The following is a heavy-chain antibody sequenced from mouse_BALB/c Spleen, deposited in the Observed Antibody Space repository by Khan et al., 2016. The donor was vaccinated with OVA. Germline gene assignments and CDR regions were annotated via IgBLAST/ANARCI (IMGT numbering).Heavy chain of an antibody. J-gene: IGHJ4*01. CDR3: ARDAGRY. CDR1: GYTFPEYT. V-gene: IGHV1-18*01. D-gene: IGHD3-3*01. Sequence: EVQLQESGPELVKPGASVKISCKTSGYTFPEYTVHWVKQSLGKSLDWIGVINPKNGGTAYNQKFKGKATLTVDKSSSTAYMEFRSLTSDESAVYYCARDAGRYWGQGTSGTVAS. CDR2: INPKNGGT.